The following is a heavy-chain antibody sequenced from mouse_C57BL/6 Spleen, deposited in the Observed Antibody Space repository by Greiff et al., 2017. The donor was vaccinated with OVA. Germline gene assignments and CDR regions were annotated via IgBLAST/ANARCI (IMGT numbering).Heavy chain of an antibody. D-gene: IGHD2-3*01. CDR3: TGLYDYGYFDV. CDR1: GFTFSNYW. CDR2: IRLKSDNYAT. J-gene: IGHJ1*03. V-gene: IGHV6-3*01. Sequence: EVQRVESGGGLVQPGGSMKLSCVASGFTFSNYWMNWVRQSPEKGLEWVAQIRLKSDNYATHYAESVKGRFTISRDDSKSSVYLQMNNLRAEDTGIYYCTGLYDYGYFDVWGTGTTVTVSS.